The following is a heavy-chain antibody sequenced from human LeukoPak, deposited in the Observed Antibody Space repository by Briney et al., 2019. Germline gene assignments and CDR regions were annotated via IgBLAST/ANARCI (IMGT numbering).Heavy chain of an antibody. CDR1: GFTVSSNY. CDR2: ISSSSSYI. J-gene: IGHJ6*02. V-gene: IGHV3-21*01. Sequence: GGSLRLSCAASGFTVSSNYMSWVRQAPGKGLEWVSSISSSSSYIYYADSVKGRFTISRDNAKNSLYLQMNSLRAEDTAVYYCARDQSPNYYGSGKAAPVYYYYGMDVWGQGTTVTVSS. D-gene: IGHD3-10*01. CDR3: ARDQSPNYYGSGKAAPVYYYYGMDV.